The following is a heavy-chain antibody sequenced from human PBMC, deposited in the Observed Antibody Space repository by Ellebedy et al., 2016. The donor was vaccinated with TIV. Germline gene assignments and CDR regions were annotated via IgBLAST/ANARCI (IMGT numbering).Heavy chain of an antibody. Sequence: PGGPLRLSCAASGFTFSSYTMNWVRQAPGKGLEWVSSISGSSTYIYYADSVKGRFAISRDNAKNSLDLQMNSLRAEDTAVYYCARKVPAPTTVPPNWYFDLWGRGTLVTVSS. CDR2: ISGSSTYI. J-gene: IGHJ2*01. CDR3: ARKVPAPTTVPPNWYFDL. CDR1: GFTFSSYT. D-gene: IGHD4-17*01. V-gene: IGHV3-21*01.